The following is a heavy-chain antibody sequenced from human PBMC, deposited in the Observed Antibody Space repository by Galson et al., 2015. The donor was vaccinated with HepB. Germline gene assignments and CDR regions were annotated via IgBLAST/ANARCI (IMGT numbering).Heavy chain of an antibody. J-gene: IGHJ3*02. CDR3: ARASYGYGLLGDAFDI. D-gene: IGHD5-18*01. Sequence: SVKVSCKASGGTFSGYAISWVRQAPGQGLEWMGGIIPIFGTANYAQKFQGRVTITADESTSTAYMELSSLRSEDTAVYYCARASYGYGLLGDAFDIWGQGTMVTVSS. V-gene: IGHV1-69*13. CDR1: GGTFSGYA. CDR2: IIPIFGTA.